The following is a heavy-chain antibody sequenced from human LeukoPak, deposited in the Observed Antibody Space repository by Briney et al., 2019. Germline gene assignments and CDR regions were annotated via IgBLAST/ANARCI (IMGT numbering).Heavy chain of an antibody. CDR1: GFTFSSYA. D-gene: IGHD3-9*01. V-gene: IGHV3-23*01. J-gene: IGHJ3*02. Sequence: GGSLRLSCAASGFTFSSYAMSWVRQAPGKGLEWVSAISGSGGSTYYADSVKGRFTISRDNSKNTLYMQMNSLRAEDTAVYYCAKLEPLETYYDILTGRDAFDIWGQGTMVTVS. CDR3: AKLEPLETYYDILTGRDAFDI. CDR2: ISGSGGST.